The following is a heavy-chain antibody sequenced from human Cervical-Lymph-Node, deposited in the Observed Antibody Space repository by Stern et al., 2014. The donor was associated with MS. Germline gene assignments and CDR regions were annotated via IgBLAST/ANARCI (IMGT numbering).Heavy chain of an antibody. D-gene: IGHD6-13*01. CDR2: FYHSGST. CDR1: GYSISSGYY. J-gene: IGHJ5*02. CDR3: AREEQQLVHGNWFDP. Sequence: VQLVESGPGLVKPSETLSLTCTVSGYSISSGYYWGWIRQPPGKGLQWIGNFYHSGSTYYNPSLQSRVTISIDTSKNQFSLKLISVTAADTAMYYCAREEQQLVHGNWFDPWGQGTLVTVSS. V-gene: IGHV4-38-2*02.